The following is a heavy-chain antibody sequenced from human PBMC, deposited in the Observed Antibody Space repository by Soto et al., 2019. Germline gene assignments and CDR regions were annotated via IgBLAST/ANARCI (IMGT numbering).Heavy chain of an antibody. CDR1: GYTFTSYA. Sequence: QVQLVQSGAEVKKPGASVKVSXXASGYTFTSYAMHWVRQAPGQRLEWMGWINAGNGNTKYSQKFQGRVTITRDTSASTAYMELSSLRSEDTAVYYCARDLEYCSSTSCYTPWGQGTLVTVSS. CDR3: ARDLEYCSSTSCYTP. D-gene: IGHD2-2*02. J-gene: IGHJ5*02. CDR2: INAGNGNT. V-gene: IGHV1-3*01.